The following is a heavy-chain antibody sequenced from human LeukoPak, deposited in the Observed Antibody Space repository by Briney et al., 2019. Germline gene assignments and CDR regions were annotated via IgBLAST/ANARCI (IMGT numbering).Heavy chain of an antibody. D-gene: IGHD3-10*01. Sequence: GGSLRLPCAASGFTFSSYGMHWVRQAPGKGLEWVAFIRYDGSNKYYADSVKGRFTISRDNSKNTLYLQMNSLRAEDTAVYYCANTFGELSSFDYWGQGTLVTVSS. CDR3: ANTFGELSSFDY. V-gene: IGHV3-30*02. CDR2: IRYDGSNK. J-gene: IGHJ4*02. CDR1: GFTFSSYG.